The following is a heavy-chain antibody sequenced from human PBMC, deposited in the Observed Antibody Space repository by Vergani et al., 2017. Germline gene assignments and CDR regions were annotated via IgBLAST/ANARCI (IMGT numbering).Heavy chain of an antibody. CDR1: GGTFSSYA. Sequence: QVQLVQSGAEVKKPGSSVKVSCKASGGTFSSYAISWVRQAPGQGLEWMGGFDPEDGETIYAQKFQGRVTMTEDTSTDTAYMELSSLRSEDTAVYYCARGPAIDYWGQGTLVTVSS. V-gene: IGHV1-69*06. CDR3: ARGPAIDY. CDR2: FDPEDGET. J-gene: IGHJ4*02.